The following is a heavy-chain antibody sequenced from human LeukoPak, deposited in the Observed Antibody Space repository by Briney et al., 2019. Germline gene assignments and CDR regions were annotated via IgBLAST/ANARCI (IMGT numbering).Heavy chain of an antibody. CDR1: GFTFSTFW. J-gene: IGHJ6*02. CDR3: ARKNGMDV. V-gene: IGHV3-7*01. CDR2: IKPDGSVT. Sequence: GGSLRLSCAGSGFTFSTFWMSWVRQAPGKGLEWVASIKPDGSVTHCVDSVKGRFTISRGNAKNSVYLQMNSLRAEDAALYYCARKNGMDVWGQGTTVTVSS.